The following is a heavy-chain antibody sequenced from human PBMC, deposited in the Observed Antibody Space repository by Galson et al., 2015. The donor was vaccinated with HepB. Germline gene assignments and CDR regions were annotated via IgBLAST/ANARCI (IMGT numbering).Heavy chain of an antibody. D-gene: IGHD3-22*01. CDR1: GFSLTTSGMC. Sequence: PALVKPTQPLTLTCTFSGFSLTTSGMCVSWLRQPPGKALEWLARIDWDDDKYYSTSLKTRLTISKDTSKNQVVLTMTNMDPVDTATYYCARSPYYYDSSGYYPSRYYYYYGMDVWGQGTTVTVSS. CDR3: ARSPYYYDSSGYYPSRYYYYYGMDV. V-gene: IGHV2-70*11. CDR2: IDWDDDK. J-gene: IGHJ6*02.